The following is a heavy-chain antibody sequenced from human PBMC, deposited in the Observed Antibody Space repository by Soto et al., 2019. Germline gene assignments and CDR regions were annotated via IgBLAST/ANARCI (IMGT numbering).Heavy chain of an antibody. J-gene: IGHJ6*02. D-gene: IGHD1-26*01. Sequence: GGSLRLSCAASGFTFSSYGMHWVRQAPGKGLEWVAVISYDGSNKYYADSVKGRFTISRDNSKNTLYLQMNSLRAEDTAVYYCAKDASEPDDYYGMDVWGQGTTVTVSS. CDR3: AKDASEPDDYYGMDV. CDR2: ISYDGSNK. CDR1: GFTFSSYG. V-gene: IGHV3-30*18.